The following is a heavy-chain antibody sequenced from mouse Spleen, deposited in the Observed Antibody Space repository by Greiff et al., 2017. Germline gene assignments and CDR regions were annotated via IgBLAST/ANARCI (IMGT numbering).Heavy chain of an antibody. J-gene: IGHJ1*01. Sequence: EVKVEESGGGLVQPGGSLKLSCAASGFTFSSYGMSWVRQTPDKRLELVATINSNGGSTYYPDSVKGRFTISRDNAKNTLYLQMSSLKSEDTAMYYCAREETAHWYFDVWGAGTTVTVSS. D-gene: IGHD1-2*01. CDR1: GFTFSSYG. V-gene: IGHV5-6-3*01. CDR3: AREETAHWYFDV. CDR2: INSNGGST.